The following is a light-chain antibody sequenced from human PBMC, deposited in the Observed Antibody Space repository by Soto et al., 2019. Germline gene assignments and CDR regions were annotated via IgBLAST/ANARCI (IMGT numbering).Light chain of an antibody. CDR2: DNN. CDR3: GTLDSSLSAGV. J-gene: IGLJ1*01. Sequence: QSVLTQPPSVSAAPGQKVTISCSGSSSNIGNNYVSWYQQLPGTAPKLLIYDNNKRPSGIPDRFSGSKSGTSATLGITGLQTGDEADYYCGTLDSSLSAGVFGTGTKVTVL. V-gene: IGLV1-51*01. CDR1: SSNIGNNY.